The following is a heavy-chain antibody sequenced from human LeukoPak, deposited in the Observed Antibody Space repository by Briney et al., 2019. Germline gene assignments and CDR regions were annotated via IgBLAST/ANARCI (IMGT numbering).Heavy chain of an antibody. D-gene: IGHD3-10*01. CDR3: ALFGELFHNDAFDI. Sequence: ASVKVSCKASGGTFSSYAISWVRQAPGQGLEWMGGIIPIFGTANYAQKFQGRVTMTRDTSTSTVYMELSSLRSEDTAVYYCALFGELFHNDAFDIWGQGTMVTVSS. CDR2: IIPIFGTA. V-gene: IGHV1-69*05. CDR1: GGTFSSYA. J-gene: IGHJ3*02.